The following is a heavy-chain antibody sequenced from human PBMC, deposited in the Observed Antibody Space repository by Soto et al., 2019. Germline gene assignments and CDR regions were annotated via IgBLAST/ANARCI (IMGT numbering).Heavy chain of an antibody. CDR1: GYTFTSYY. J-gene: IGHJ3*02. CDR3: ASLTSSSNKEWAFDI. Sequence: ASVKVSCKASGYTFTSYYMHWVRQAPGQGLEWMGIINPSGGSTSYAQKFQGRVTMTRDTSTSTVYMELSSLRSEDTAVYYCASLTSSSNKEWAFDIWGQGTMVTVSS. D-gene: IGHD6-13*01. V-gene: IGHV1-46*03. CDR2: INPSGGST.